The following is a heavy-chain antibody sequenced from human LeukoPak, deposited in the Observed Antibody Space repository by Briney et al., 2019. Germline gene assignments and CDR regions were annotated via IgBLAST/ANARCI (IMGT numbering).Heavy chain of an antibody. V-gene: IGHV3-23*01. D-gene: IGHD6-6*01. CDR3: ANRLVAVGPYFDD. CDR1: GFTFSSYA. Sequence: PGGSLRLSCAASGFTFSSYAMSGVRQAPGMGREWVSAISTSGSSTDYADSVKGRLTISRDNSKNTLFLQMNSLRADDTAVYYCANRLVAVGPYFDDWGQGTLVTVSS. J-gene: IGHJ4*02. CDR2: ISTSGSST.